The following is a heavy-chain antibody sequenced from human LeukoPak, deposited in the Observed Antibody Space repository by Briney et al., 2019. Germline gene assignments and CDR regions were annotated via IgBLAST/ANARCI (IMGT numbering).Heavy chain of an antibody. D-gene: IGHD3-10*01. Sequence: SETLSLTCAVYGGSFSGYYWSWIRQPPGKGLEWIGSIYYSGSTYYNPSLKSRVTISVDTSKNQFSLKLSSVTAADTAVYYCAREERRITMVRGVIKWFDPWGQGTLVTVSS. CDR3: AREERRITMVRGVIKWFDP. J-gene: IGHJ5*02. CDR2: IYYSGST. V-gene: IGHV4-34*01. CDR1: GGSFSGYY.